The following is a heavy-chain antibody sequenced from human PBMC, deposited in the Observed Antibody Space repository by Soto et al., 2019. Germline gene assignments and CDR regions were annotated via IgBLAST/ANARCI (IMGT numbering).Heavy chain of an antibody. CDR2: IYYSGST. J-gene: IGHJ6*02. CDR1: GGSISTYY. V-gene: IGHV4-59*12. CDR3: ARDLWGYCGADCYPLDV. Sequence: SETLSLTCTVSGGSISTYYWSWIRQPPGKGLEWIGYIYYSGSTNYNPSLKSRVTISVDTSKNQFSLKLSSVTAADTAVYYCARDLWGYCGADCYPLDVWGQGTTVTVS. D-gene: IGHD2-21*02.